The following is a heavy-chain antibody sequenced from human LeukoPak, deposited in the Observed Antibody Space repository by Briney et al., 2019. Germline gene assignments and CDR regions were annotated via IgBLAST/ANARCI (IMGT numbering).Heavy chain of an antibody. CDR3: ARDSRGYSYGPYDY. V-gene: IGHV3-23*01. Sequence: GGSLRLSCAASGFTFSSYAMSWVRQAPGKGLEWVSAISGSGGSTYYADSVKGRFTISRDNSKNTLYLQMNSLRAEDTAVYYCARDSRGYSYGPYDYWGQGTLVTVSS. CDR2: ISGSGGST. D-gene: IGHD5-18*01. J-gene: IGHJ4*02. CDR1: GFTFSSYA.